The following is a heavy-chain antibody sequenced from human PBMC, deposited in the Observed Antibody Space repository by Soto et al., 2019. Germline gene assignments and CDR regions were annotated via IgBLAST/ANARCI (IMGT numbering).Heavy chain of an antibody. CDR1: GYTFTNSG. V-gene: IGHV1-18*01. CDR2: IRVNNGDT. D-gene: IGHD4-17*01. J-gene: IGHJ4*02. CDR3: PSDVGYSDFDGHY. Sequence: QVQLVQSGAEVKKPGASVKVSCKASGYTFTNSGFSWVRQAPGQGLEWVGWIRVNNGDTHYAQKLQGRVTMTADTPKSRVFMELRSLRSDDTAVYYCPSDVGYSDFDGHYWGQGTLITVSS.